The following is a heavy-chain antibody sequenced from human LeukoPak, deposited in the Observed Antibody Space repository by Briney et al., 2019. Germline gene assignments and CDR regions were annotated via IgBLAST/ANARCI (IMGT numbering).Heavy chain of an antibody. D-gene: IGHD3-3*01. Sequence: VASVKVSCKASGYTFTSYGISWVRQAPGQGLEWMGWISAYNGNTNYAQKLQGRVTMTTDTSTSTAYMELRSLRSDDTAVYYCARATKYYDFWSGYPASGMDVWGQGTTVTVSS. V-gene: IGHV1-18*01. CDR3: ARATKYYDFWSGYPASGMDV. CDR1: GYTFTSYG. J-gene: IGHJ6*02. CDR2: ISAYNGNT.